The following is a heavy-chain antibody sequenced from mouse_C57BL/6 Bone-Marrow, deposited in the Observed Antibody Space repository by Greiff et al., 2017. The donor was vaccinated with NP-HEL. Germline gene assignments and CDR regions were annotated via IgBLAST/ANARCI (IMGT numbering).Heavy chain of an antibody. CDR2: GQGLGWIG. D-gene: IGHD2-14*01. Sequence: VQLQQSGPELARPWASVKISCQAFYTFFRRVHFAIRDTNYWMQWVKQRPGQGLGWIGANYPGNGDTSFNQKFKGKAKITADKTSSPAYMQLSRLTSEDSAVYYCAWYARAMDYWSQGTSLTVSS. J-gene: IGHJ4*01. V-gene: IGHV1-87*01. CDR1: YTFFRRVH. CDR3: SEDSAVYYCAWYARAMDY.